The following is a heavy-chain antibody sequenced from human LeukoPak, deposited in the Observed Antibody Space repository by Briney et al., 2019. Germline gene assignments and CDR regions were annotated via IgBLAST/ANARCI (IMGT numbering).Heavy chain of an antibody. V-gene: IGHV3-74*01. D-gene: IGHD6-13*01. CDR3: ATFYGSTS. Sequence: GGSLRLSCAASGFTFSSYWMHWVRQAPGKGLVWVSCIKSDGTITNYADSVKGRFTTSRDNAKNTLYLQMNSLRADDTAVYYCATFYGSTSWGQGTLVTVSS. CDR2: IKSDGTIT. CDR1: GFTFSSYW. J-gene: IGHJ5*02.